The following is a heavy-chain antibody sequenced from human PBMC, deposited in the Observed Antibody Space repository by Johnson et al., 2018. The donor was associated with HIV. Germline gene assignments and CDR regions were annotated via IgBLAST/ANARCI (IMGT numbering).Heavy chain of an antibody. Sequence: VQLVESGGGVVQPGGSLRLSCAASGFTVSSNYMSWVRQAPGKGLEWVSVIYRGGNTYYADSVKGRFTISRDNSKNTLYLQMNSLRAEDTAVYYCASDNGGTKDAFDMWGQGTMVTVSS. J-gene: IGHJ3*02. V-gene: IGHV3-53*01. CDR1: GFTVSSNY. CDR3: ASDNGGTKDAFDM. CDR2: IYRGGNT. D-gene: IGHD3-10*01.